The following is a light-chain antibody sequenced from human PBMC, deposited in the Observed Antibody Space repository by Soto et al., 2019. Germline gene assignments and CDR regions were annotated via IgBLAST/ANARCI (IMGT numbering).Light chain of an antibody. CDR2: GAS. Sequence: EIVLTQSPGTLSLSPGERVTLSCRASQSVRSRYLAWYQQKPGQAPRLLIYGASSRATGIPDRFSGSGSGTDFTLTITRLEPEDFAVYYCQQYGGSPPVTFGQGTKLEIK. CDR3: QQYGGSPPVT. J-gene: IGKJ2*01. CDR1: QSVRSRY. V-gene: IGKV3-20*01.